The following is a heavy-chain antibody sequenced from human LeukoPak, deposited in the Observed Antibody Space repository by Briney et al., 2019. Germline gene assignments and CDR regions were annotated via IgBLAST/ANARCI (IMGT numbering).Heavy chain of an antibody. CDR2: INQSGRT. CDR3: ARGWFGFWHNSYADDNAFDV. D-gene: IGHD5-18*01. CDR1: GGSFSGYY. J-gene: IGHJ3*01. Sequence: SGTLSLTCAVYGGSFSGYYWSWIRQGPGKRLEWLGEINQSGRTNYNPSIKSRVSISVDTSKNQTCLNLNFVTATDTAVYYCARGWFGFWHNSYADDNAFDVWGPGTMVTVSS. V-gene: IGHV4-34*01.